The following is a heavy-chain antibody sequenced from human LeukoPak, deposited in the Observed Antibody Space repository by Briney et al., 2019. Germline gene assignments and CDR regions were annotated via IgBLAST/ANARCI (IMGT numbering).Heavy chain of an antibody. Sequence: ASVKVSCKASGGTFSSYAISWVRQAPGQGLEWMGGIIPIFGTANYAQRFQGRVTITADESTSTAYMELSSLRSEDTAVYYCARSRPRDMGITWGQGTLVTVSS. V-gene: IGHV1-69*01. CDR3: ARSRPRDMGIT. J-gene: IGHJ4*02. CDR2: IIPIFGTA. D-gene: IGHD4/OR15-4a*01. CDR1: GGTFSSYA.